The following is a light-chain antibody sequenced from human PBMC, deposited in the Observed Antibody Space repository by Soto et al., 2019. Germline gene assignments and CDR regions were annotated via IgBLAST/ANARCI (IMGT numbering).Light chain of an antibody. CDR3: SSYTSSSTSV. Sequence: QSVLTQPASVSGSPGQSITISCTGTSSDVGGYNYVSWYQQHPGKAPKLMIYDVSNRPSGVSNRFSGSKSGNTASLTISGLQAEDEADYYCSSYTSSSTSVFGTG. J-gene: IGLJ1*01. CDR1: SSDVGGYNY. V-gene: IGLV2-14*01. CDR2: DVS.